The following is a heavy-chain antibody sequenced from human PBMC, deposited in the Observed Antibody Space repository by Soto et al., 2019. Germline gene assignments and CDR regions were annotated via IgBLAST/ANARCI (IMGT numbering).Heavy chain of an antibody. CDR1: GYSFTSYW. Sequence: ESLKISCKGSGYSFTSYWIGWVRPMPGKGLEWMGIIYPGDSDTRYSPSFQGQVTISADKSISTAYLQWSSLKASDTAMYYCARQPGGYCSSTSCYPGNWFDPWGQGTLVTVSS. D-gene: IGHD2-2*01. CDR3: ARQPGGYCSSTSCYPGNWFDP. CDR2: IYPGDSDT. J-gene: IGHJ5*02. V-gene: IGHV5-51*01.